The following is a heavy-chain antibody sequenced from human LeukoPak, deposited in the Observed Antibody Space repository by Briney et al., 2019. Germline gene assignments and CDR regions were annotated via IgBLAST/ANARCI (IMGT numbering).Heavy chain of an antibody. D-gene: IGHD1-14*01. CDR1: GFTFDDYG. CDR2: ISTSSSYI. J-gene: IGHJ4*02. V-gene: IGHV3-21*01. CDR3: ARGTLNIPGEHGAFDY. Sequence: PGGSLRLSCAASGFTFDDYGMSWVRQAPGKGLEWVSSISTSSSYIHYADSVKGRFTISRDNAKNSLYLQMNSLRAEDTAVYYCARGTLNIPGEHGAFDYWGQGTLVTVSS.